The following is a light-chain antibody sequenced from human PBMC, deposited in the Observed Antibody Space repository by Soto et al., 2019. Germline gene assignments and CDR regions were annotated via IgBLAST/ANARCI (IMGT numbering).Light chain of an antibody. CDR3: QQLNSYPLT. J-gene: IGKJ4*01. V-gene: IGKV1-9*01. CDR1: QGISSY. Sequence: IQLTQSPSSLSASVGDRVTITCRASQGISSYLAWYQQKPGKAPKLLIYAASTLQSGVPSRFSGSGSGTDFTLTISSLQPEDFAIYYCQQLNSYPLTFGGGTKV. CDR2: AAS.